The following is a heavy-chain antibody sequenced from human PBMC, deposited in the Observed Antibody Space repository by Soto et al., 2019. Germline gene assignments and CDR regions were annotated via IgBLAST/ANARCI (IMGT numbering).Heavy chain of an antibody. V-gene: IGHV3-15*02. CDR1: GFTFNNAR. Sequence: EVQLGESGGALVEPGGSLRLSCAASGFTFNNARMSWVRQAPGKGLDWVGRIDGGKTDFAAPVEGRFTFSRDDSRNTLFLPMNSLKTEETGVYYCTSNAASKVGTLSYWGQGTLVTVFS. CDR2: IDGGKT. D-gene: IGHD1-26*01. J-gene: IGHJ4*02. CDR3: TSNAASKVGTLSY.